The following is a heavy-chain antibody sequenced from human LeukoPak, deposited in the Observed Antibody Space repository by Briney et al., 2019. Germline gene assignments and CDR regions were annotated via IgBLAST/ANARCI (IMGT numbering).Heavy chain of an antibody. V-gene: IGHV3-48*03. CDR2: ISSSGSTI. J-gene: IGHJ6*03. CDR3: AREGYYYYYMDV. CDR1: GFTFSSYE. Sequence: QPGGSLRLSCAASGFTFSSYEMNWVRQAPGKGLEWVSYISSSGSTIYYADSVKGRFTISRDNAKNSLYLQMNSLRAEDTAVYYCAREGYYYYYMDVWGKGTTVTVSS.